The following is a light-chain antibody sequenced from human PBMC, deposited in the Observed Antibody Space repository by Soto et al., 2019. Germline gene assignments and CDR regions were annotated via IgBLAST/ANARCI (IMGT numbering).Light chain of an antibody. V-gene: IGLV2-23*01. CDR2: AGS. CDR3: CAYAGSSPACV. Sequence: QSALTQPASVSGSPGQSITISCTGTSSDVGSYNLVSWYQQHPGKAPELMIYAGSKRPSGVANRFSGSKSGNTASLTISGLQAEDEADYYCCAYAGSSPACVCGTGTKLTVL. J-gene: IGLJ1*01. CDR1: SSDVGSYNL.